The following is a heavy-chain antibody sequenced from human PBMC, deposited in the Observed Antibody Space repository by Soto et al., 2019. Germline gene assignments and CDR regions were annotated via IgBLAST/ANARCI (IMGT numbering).Heavy chain of an antibody. CDR2: INAGNGNT. Sequence: ASVKVSCKASGHTFTSYAMHWVRQAPGQRLEWMGWINAGNGNTKYSQKFQGRVTITRDTSASTAYMELSSLRSEDTDVYYCARFYYDFWSGYYGGTDAFDIWGQGTMVTVSS. J-gene: IGHJ3*02. CDR3: ARFYYDFWSGYYGGTDAFDI. D-gene: IGHD3-3*01. V-gene: IGHV1-3*01. CDR1: GHTFTSYA.